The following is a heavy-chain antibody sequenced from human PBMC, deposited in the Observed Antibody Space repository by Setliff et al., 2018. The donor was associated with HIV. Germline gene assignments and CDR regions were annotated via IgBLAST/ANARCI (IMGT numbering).Heavy chain of an antibody. D-gene: IGHD2-8*01. CDR2: IYYTGST. V-gene: IGHV4-59*03. J-gene: IGHJ5*02. CDR3: AALSLRTNSVYGIISTRFDP. CDR1: GGSINPYY. Sequence: SETLSLTCTVSGGSINPYYWIWIRQPPGKRLEWIGFIYYTGSTHYNPSLKSRVSMSLDTSKNSLYLQMNSLRADDTAVYYCAALSLRTNSVYGIISTRFDPWGQGTLVTVSS.